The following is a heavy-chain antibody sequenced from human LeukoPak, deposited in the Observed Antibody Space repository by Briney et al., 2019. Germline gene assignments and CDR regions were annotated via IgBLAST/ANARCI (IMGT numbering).Heavy chain of an antibody. CDR2: ISSGCSSI. CDR3: ARVVAGIDWFDP. CDR1: GFAFSSYS. D-gene: IGHD6-19*01. J-gene: IGHJ5*02. V-gene: IGHV3-48*02. Sequence: GGSLRLSCAASGFAFSSYSMNWVRQAPGKGLEWVSYISSGCSSIYYADSVRGRFTISRDNAKNSLYLQLNSLRDEDTAVYYCARVVAGIDWFDPWGQGTLVTVSS.